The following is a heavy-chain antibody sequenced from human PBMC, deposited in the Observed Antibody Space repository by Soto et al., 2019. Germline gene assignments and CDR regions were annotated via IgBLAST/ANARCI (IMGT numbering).Heavy chain of an antibody. V-gene: IGHV4-59*01. Sequence: SETLSLTCTVSGGSISSYYWSWIRQPPGKGLEWIGYIYYSGSTNYNPSLKSRVTISVDTSKNQFSLKLNSVTAADTAVYYCARGWPAVDQTGYYYYGMDVWGQGTTVTVSS. CDR2: IYYSGST. J-gene: IGHJ6*02. CDR1: GGSISSYY. CDR3: ARGWPAVDQTGYYYYGMDV. D-gene: IGHD6-19*01.